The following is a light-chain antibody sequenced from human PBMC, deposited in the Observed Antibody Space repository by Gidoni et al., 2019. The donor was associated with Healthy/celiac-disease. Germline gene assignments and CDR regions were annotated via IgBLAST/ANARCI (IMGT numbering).Light chain of an antibody. CDR1: SSDVGGYNY. CDR3: SSYAGSNNGDVV. J-gene: IGLJ2*01. V-gene: IGLV2-8*01. Sequence: QSALTQPPSASGSPGPSVTISCTGTSSDVGGYNYVSWYQQHPGKAPKLMIYEVSKRPSGVPDRFSGSKSGNTASLTVSGLQAEDEADYYCSSYAGSNNGDVVFGGGTKLTVL. CDR2: EVS.